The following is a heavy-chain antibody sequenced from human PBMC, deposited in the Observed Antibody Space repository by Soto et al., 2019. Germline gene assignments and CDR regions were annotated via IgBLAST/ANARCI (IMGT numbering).Heavy chain of an antibody. J-gene: IGHJ4*02. CDR1: GYTFTSYY. Sequence: QVQLVQSGAEVKKPGASVKVSCKASGYTFTSYYMHWVRQAPGQGLEWMGIINPSGGSTSYAQKFPGRVTMTRDTSTSTVYMELSSLRSEDTAVYYCARVGYSGYDSGWILDYWGQGTLVTVSS. D-gene: IGHD5-12*01. V-gene: IGHV1-46*03. CDR3: ARVGYSGYDSGWILDY. CDR2: INPSGGST.